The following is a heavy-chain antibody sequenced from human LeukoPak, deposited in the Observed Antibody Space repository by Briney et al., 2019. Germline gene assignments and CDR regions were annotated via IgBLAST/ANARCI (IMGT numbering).Heavy chain of an antibody. CDR2: IYHSGTT. CDR1: GVSISNDNW. V-gene: IGHV4-4*02. J-gene: IGHJ6*03. CDR3: ARPYYYFMDV. Sequence: SETLSLTCAVSGVSISNDNWWCWVRQSPGKGLEGFGEIYHSGTTNYNPSLESRVTISVDKSKNQFSLTLSSVTAADTAIYYCARPYYYFMDVWGKGNTVTVSS.